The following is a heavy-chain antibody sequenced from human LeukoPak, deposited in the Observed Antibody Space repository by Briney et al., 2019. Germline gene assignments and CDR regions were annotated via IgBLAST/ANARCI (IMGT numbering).Heavy chain of an antibody. Sequence: GGSLRLSCAASGFTFSSYWMSWVRQAPGKGLEWVATVSGSGDRMYHADSVKGRFTISRDNSKNTIYLQMNSLRAEDTALYYCAKAAAAPGFDFWGQGTLVTVSS. CDR1: GFTFSSYW. CDR2: VSGSGDRM. CDR3: AKAAAAPGFDF. D-gene: IGHD6-13*01. J-gene: IGHJ4*02. V-gene: IGHV3-23*01.